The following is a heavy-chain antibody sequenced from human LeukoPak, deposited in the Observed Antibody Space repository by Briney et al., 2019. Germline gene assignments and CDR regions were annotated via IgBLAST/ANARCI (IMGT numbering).Heavy chain of an antibody. D-gene: IGHD2/OR15-2a*01. Sequence: ASVKVSCKSSGYTFTYYYIHWVRQAPGQGLEWMAWINPHNDDRRYSYKFQGRLTLTMEKSIATVYMELNRLTSDDTALYFCARTEDSTWDYWGQGTLVTVSS. V-gene: IGHV1-2*02. J-gene: IGHJ4*02. CDR1: GYTFTYYY. CDR2: INPHNDDR. CDR3: ARTEDSTWDY.